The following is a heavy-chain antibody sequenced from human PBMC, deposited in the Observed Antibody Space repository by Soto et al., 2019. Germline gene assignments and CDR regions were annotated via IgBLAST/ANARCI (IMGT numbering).Heavy chain of an antibody. D-gene: IGHD1-26*01. J-gene: IGHJ5*02. CDR3: ARDPSYSGDYRGWFGP. CDR2: ISAYNGKT. Sequence: QLQLVQSGAEVKKPGASVKASCKASGYMFTSYGITWVRQAPGQGLEWMGWISAYNGKTQYAQQLQGRLTLTTDTPTSTAYMELRSLRSDDTAVYYCARDPSYSGDYRGWFGPWGQGTLVTVSS. V-gene: IGHV1-18*01. CDR1: GYMFTSYG.